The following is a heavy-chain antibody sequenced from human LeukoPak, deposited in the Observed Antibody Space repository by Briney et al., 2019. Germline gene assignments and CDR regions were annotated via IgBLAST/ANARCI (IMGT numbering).Heavy chain of an antibody. CDR2: ISADNGKT. CDR1: GYTFTSYG. V-gene: IGHV1-18*01. CDR3: ARVSGSRNPIGY. J-gene: IGHJ4*02. Sequence: ASVKVSCKASGYTFTSYGINWVRQAPGQGLEWMGWISADNGKTNYAQKFQGRVTMTTDTSTSTAYMELRSLRSDDTAVYYCARVSGSRNPIGYWGQGTLVTVSS. D-gene: IGHD1-26*01.